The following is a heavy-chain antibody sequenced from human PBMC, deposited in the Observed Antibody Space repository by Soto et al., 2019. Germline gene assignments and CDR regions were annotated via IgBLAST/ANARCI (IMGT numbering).Heavy chain of an antibody. Sequence: GGSLRLSCAASGFTFSRYGMHWVRQAPGKGLEWVAVIWYDGSYKYYADSVKGRFTISRDNSKNTLYLQMNSLRAEDTAVYYCVRHLDASRGYSHAYWGQGTLVPVSS. CDR3: VRHLDASRGYSHAY. CDR1: GFTFSRYG. CDR2: IWYDGSYK. D-gene: IGHD3-22*01. V-gene: IGHV3-33*01. J-gene: IGHJ4*02.